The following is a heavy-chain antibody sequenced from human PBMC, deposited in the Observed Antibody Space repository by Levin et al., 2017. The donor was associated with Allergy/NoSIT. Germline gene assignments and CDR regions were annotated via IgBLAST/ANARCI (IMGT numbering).Heavy chain of an antibody. V-gene: IGHV3-48*01. J-gene: IGHJ5*02. CDR1: GFTFSSYD. D-gene: IGHD2-15*01. CDR2: ISSSSRTV. CDR3: AREVRYCSGGTCYP. Sequence: GGSLRLSCAASGFTFSSYDMNWVRQAPGKGLEWVSYISSSSRTVFYADSVKGRFTISRDNAKNSLYLQMNSLRVEDTAVYYCAREVRYCSGGTCYPWGQGTLVTVSS.